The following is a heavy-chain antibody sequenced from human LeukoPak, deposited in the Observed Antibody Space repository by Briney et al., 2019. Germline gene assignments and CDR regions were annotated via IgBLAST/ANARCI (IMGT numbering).Heavy chain of an antibody. CDR2: ISASGGT. CDR3: ARDERLPMDRGVYKWFDP. D-gene: IGHD3-10*01. J-gene: IGHJ5*02. CDR1: GDTMSNYY. V-gene: IGHV4-4*07. Sequence: SETLSLTCTVSGDTMSNYYWSWIRQPAGQGLEWIGRISASGGTNYNPSLKSRVTMSVDTSKRQVSLRVGSVTAADTAVYYCARDERLPMDRGVYKWFDPWGQGTLSSSP.